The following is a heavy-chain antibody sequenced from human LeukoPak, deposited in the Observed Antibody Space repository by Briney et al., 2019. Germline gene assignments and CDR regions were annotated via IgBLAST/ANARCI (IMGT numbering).Heavy chain of an antibody. V-gene: IGHV3-15*01. D-gene: IGHD3-10*01. CDR2: IKSKTDGGTT. Sequence: KSGGSLRLSCAASGFTFSNAWMSWVRQAPGKGLEWVGRIKSKTDGGTTDYAAPVKGRFTISRDDSKNTLYLQMNSLKTEDTAVYYCLRGVPLNDPRDYWGQGTLVTVSS. CDR1: GFTFSNAW. J-gene: IGHJ4*02. CDR3: LRGVPLNDPRDY.